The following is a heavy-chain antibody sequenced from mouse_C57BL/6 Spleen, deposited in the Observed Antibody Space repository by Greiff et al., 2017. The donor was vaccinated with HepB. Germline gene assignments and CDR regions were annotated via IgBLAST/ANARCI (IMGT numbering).Heavy chain of an antibody. CDR1: GFSLSTSGMG. CDR3: ARSGTTVVATLYWYFDV. D-gene: IGHD1-1*01. V-gene: IGHV8-12*01. J-gene: IGHJ1*03. Sequence: QVTLKESGPGILQSSQTLSLTCSFSGFSLSTSGMGVSWIRQPSGKGLEWLAHIYWDDDKRYNPSLKSRLTISKDTSRNQVFLKITSVDTADTATYYCARSGTTVVATLYWYFDVWGTGTTVTVSS. CDR2: IYWDDDK.